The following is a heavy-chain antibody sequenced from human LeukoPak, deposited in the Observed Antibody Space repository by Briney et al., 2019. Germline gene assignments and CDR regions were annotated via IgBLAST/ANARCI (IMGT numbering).Heavy chain of an antibody. V-gene: IGHV3-74*01. Sequence: GRSLRLSCAASGFSLSSHWMYWVRQVPGKGLVWVSRIKSDGSDTTYADSVKGRFTISRDNAKNTLYLQMNSLRAEDTAVYYCARDMGYDSSGSYRFGMDVWGRGTTVTVSS. CDR3: ARDMGYDSSGSYRFGMDV. CDR1: GFSLSSHW. D-gene: IGHD3-22*01. J-gene: IGHJ6*02. CDR2: IKSDGSDT.